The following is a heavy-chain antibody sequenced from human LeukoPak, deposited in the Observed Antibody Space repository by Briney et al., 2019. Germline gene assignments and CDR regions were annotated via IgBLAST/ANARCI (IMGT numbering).Heavy chain of an antibody. V-gene: IGHV1-2*06. J-gene: IGHJ5*02. D-gene: IGHD6-19*01. CDR1: GYTFTGYY. CDR3: EREGRARSSGWYNWFDP. CDR2: INPNSGGT. Sequence: ASVKVSCKASGYTFTGYYMHWVRQAPGQGLEWMGRINPNSGGTNYAQKFQGRVTMTRDTSISTAYMELSRLRSDDTAVYYCEREGRARSSGWYNWFDPWGQGTLVTVSS.